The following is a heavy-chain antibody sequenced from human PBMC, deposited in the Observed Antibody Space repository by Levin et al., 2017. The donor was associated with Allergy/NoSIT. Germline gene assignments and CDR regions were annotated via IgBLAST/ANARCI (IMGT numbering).Heavy chain of an antibody. CDR3: ASRWRDYGDFFFDY. J-gene: IGHJ4*02. D-gene: IGHD4-17*01. CDR1: GGSISSYY. CDR2: AHYSGST. V-gene: IGHV4-59*01. Sequence: ASETLSLTCTVSGGSISSYYWSWIRQPPGKGLEWIGYAHYSGSTNYNPSLKSRVTISVDTSKNQFSPKLNSVTAADTAVYYCASRWRDYGDFFFDYWGRGTLVTVSS.